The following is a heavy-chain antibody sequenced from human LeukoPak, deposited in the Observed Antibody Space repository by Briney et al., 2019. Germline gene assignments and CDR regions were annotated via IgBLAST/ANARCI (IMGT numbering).Heavy chain of an antibody. CDR2: ISSSSSYI. J-gene: IGHJ5*02. CDR3: ARELEGYCSGGSCPNWFDP. CDR1: GFTFSSYS. V-gene: IGHV3-21*01. D-gene: IGHD2-15*01. Sequence: GSLRLSCAASGFTFSSYSMNWVRQAPGKGLEWVSSISSSSSYIYYADSVKGRFTISRDNAKNSLYLQMNSLRAEDTAVYYCARELEGYCSGGSCPNWFDPWAREPWSPSPQ.